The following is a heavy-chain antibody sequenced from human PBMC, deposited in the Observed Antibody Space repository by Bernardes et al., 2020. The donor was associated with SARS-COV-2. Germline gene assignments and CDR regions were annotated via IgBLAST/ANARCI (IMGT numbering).Heavy chain of an antibody. V-gene: IGHV1-18*04. CDR2: ISAYNGNT. Sequence: ASVKVSCKASGYTFTSYGISWVRQAPGQGLEWMGWISAYNGNTNYAQKLQGRVTMTTDTSTSTAYMELNSLRAEDTAAYYCARAAPYCSGDCFFVYYGLDVWGQGTTVTVSS. CDR1: GYTFTSYG. CDR3: ARAAPYCSGDCFFVYYGLDV. D-gene: IGHD2-21*02. J-gene: IGHJ6*02.